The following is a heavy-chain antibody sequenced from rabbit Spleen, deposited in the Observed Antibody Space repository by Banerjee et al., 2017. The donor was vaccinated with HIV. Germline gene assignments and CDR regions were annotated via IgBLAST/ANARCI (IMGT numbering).Heavy chain of an antibody. D-gene: IGHD1-1*01. Sequence: QSLEESGGGLVQPGGSLKLSCKASGFIFSDNYDMCWVRQAPGKGLEWIGCIDIDGGDSTYYATWAKGRFTISKTSSTTMTLQMTSLTAADTATYFCARDDDSNNGWYHGLWGPGTLVTVS. J-gene: IGHJ4*01. V-gene: IGHV1S40*01. CDR1: GFIFSDNYD. CDR2: IDIDGGDST. CDR3: ARDDDSNNGWYHGL.